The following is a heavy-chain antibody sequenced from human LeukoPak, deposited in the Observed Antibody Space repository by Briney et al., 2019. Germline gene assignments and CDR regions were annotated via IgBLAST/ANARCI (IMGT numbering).Heavy chain of an antibody. CDR3: AKYCSGGSCYRGLDV. CDR2: ITSST. V-gene: IGHV3-23*01. CDR1: GFTFSAYA. D-gene: IGHD2-15*01. Sequence: GGSLRLSCSASGFTFSAYAMNWVRQAPGKGLEWVSAITSSTFYADSVKGRFTISRDNSKNTLYLQINSLRAEDTATYYCAKYCSGGSCYRGLDVWGQGTTVTVSS. J-gene: IGHJ6*02.